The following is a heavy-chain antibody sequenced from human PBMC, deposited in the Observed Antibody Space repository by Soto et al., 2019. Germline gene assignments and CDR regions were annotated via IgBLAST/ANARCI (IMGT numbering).Heavy chain of an antibody. CDR2: IVVGSGNT. J-gene: IGHJ4*02. V-gene: IGHV1-58*02. CDR3: AAGEPVRH. Sequence: GASVKVSCKASGFTFNSSAMQWVRQARGQRLEWIGWIVVGSGNTNYAQKFQERVTITRDMSTSTAYMELSSLRSEDTAVYYCAAGEPVRHWGQGTLVTVSS. D-gene: IGHD1-1*01. CDR1: GFTFNSSA.